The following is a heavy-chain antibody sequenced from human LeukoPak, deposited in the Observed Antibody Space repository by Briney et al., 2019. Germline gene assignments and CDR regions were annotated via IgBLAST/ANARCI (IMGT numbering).Heavy chain of an antibody. CDR2: IKEDGSEK. CDR1: GFTFDDYG. J-gene: IGHJ4*02. Sequence: PGGSLRLSCAASGFTFDDYGMSWVRQAPGKGLEWVANIKEDGSEKNYVDSVKGRFTISRDNAKNSLYLQMNSLRAEDTALYYCARDSADNLDWGQGTLVTVSS. D-gene: IGHD3-9*01. V-gene: IGHV3-7*01. CDR3: ARDSADNLD.